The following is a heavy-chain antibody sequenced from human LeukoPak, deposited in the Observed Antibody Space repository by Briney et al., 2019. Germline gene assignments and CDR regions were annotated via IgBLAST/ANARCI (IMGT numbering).Heavy chain of an antibody. V-gene: IGHV3-48*01. D-gene: IGHD3-9*01. Sequence: GGSLRLSCAASGFTFSSYGMSWVRQAPGKGLEWVSHISTGSSTIYYADSVKGRFTISRDNAKNSLYLQMNSLRAEDTAVYYCARDFAGWGYFDLWGRGTQVTVSS. CDR3: ARDFAGWGYFDL. CDR1: GFTFSSYG. CDR2: ISTGSSTI. J-gene: IGHJ2*01.